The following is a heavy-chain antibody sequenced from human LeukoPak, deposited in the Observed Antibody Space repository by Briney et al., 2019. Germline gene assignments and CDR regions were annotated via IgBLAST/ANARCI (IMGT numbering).Heavy chain of an antibody. CDR2: INPSGGST. CDR1: GYTFTSYY. V-gene: IGHV1-46*01. Sequence: ASVKVSCKASGYTFTSYYMHRVRQAPGQGLEWMGIINPSGGSTSHAQKFQGRVTMTRDTSTSTVYMELSSLRSEDTAVYYCARVGPGYSSGWYHFDYWGQGTLVTVSS. D-gene: IGHD6-19*01. J-gene: IGHJ4*02. CDR3: ARVGPGYSSGWYHFDY.